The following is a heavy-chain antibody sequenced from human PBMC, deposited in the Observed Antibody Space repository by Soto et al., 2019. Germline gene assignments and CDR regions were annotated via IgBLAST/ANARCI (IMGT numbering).Heavy chain of an antibody. CDR1: GFTFSSYA. CDR2: ISSNGGST. CDR3: VKSLWFGETYYYYGMDV. Sequence: GGSLRLSCSASGFTFSSYAMHWVRQAPGKGLEYVSAISSNGGSTYYADSVKGRFTISRDNSKNTLYLQMSSLRAEDTAVYYCVKSLWFGETYYYYGMDVWGQGTTVTVSS. J-gene: IGHJ6*02. D-gene: IGHD3-10*01. V-gene: IGHV3-64D*08.